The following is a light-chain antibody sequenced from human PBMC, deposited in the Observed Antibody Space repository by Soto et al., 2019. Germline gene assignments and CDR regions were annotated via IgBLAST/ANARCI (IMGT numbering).Light chain of an antibody. V-gene: IGKV1-9*01. CDR2: GAS. J-gene: IGKJ1*01. Sequence: IQLTQSPSSLSASVGDRVTITCRASPAIASFLAWYQQKPGTAPKLLIYGASTLQSGVPSRLRGSRSGRDYTLTIARLQPEDFATYYFQQLNGSPWTFGQGTKVELK. CDR1: PAIASF. CDR3: QQLNGSPWT.